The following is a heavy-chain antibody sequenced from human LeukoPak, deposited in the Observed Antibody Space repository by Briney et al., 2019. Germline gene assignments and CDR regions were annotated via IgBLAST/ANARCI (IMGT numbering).Heavy chain of an antibody. CDR1: GFTFLSYS. CDR3: VKLGYDILTGYQYYYYMDV. Sequence: GRSLRLSCAASGFTFLSYSMNWVRQAPGKGLEWVSAISGSGGSKYYADSVQGRFTISRDTSKNTLYLQMNSLRAEDTAVYYCVKLGYDILTGYQYYYYMDVWGKGTTVTISS. D-gene: IGHD3-9*01. J-gene: IGHJ6*03. CDR2: ISGSGGSK. V-gene: IGHV3-23*01.